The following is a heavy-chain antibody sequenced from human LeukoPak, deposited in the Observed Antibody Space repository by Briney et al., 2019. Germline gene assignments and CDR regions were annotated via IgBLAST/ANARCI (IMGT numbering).Heavy chain of an antibody. Sequence: QAGGSLSLSCAGSGFTVSSNYMSWVRQAPGKGLEWVSVIYSGGATYYADSVKGRFTISRDNSKNTLYLQMNSLTAEDTAVYYCARSSSNWGQGTLVTVSS. CDR1: GFTVSSNY. CDR3: ARSSSN. CDR2: IYSGGAT. J-gene: IGHJ4*02. D-gene: IGHD6-6*01. V-gene: IGHV3-66*01.